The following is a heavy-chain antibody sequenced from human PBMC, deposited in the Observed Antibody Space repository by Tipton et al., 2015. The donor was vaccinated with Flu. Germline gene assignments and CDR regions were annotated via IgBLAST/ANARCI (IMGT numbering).Heavy chain of an antibody. V-gene: IGHV4-59*01. CDR2: IYYSGST. Sequence: TLSLTCTVSGGSISSYYWSWIRQPPGKGLEWIGYIYYSGSTNYNPSLKSRVTISVDTSKNQFSLKLSSVTAADTAVYYCARGNYGDYGAVDYWGQGTLVTVSS. CDR1: GGSISSYY. D-gene: IGHD4-17*01. CDR3: ARGNYGDYGAVDY. J-gene: IGHJ4*02.